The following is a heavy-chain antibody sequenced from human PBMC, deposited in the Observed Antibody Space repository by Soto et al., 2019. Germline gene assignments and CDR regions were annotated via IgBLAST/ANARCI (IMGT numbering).Heavy chain of an antibody. CDR2: IYYSGST. J-gene: IGHJ5*02. CDR1: GGSISSSSYY. Sequence: SETLSLTRTVSGGSISSSSYYWGWIRQPPGKGLEWIGSIYYSGSTYYNPSLKSRVTISVDTSKNQFSLKLSSVTAADTAVYYCARRYYGSGSYLAAYTWIDPRGQGTLLTVSS. V-gene: IGHV4-39*01. D-gene: IGHD3-10*01. CDR3: ARRYYGSGSYLAAYTWIDP.